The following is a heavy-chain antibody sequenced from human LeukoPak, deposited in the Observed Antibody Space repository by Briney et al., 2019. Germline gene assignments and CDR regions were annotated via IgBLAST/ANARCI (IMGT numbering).Heavy chain of an antibody. Sequence: PSETLSLTCTVSGGSISDYYWSWIRQPPGKGLEWIGYIYYSGSTNYNPSLKSRVTISVDTSKNQFSLKLSSVTAADTAVYYCARAPMVRGVNYFDYWGQGTLVTVSS. V-gene: IGHV4-59*01. CDR3: ARAPMVRGVNYFDY. CDR2: IYYSGST. D-gene: IGHD3-10*01. CDR1: GGSISDYY. J-gene: IGHJ4*02.